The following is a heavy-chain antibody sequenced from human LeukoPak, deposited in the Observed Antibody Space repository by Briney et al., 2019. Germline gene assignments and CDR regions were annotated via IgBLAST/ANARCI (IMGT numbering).Heavy chain of an antibody. D-gene: IGHD6-13*01. V-gene: IGHV4-4*07. CDR2: IYTTVST. CDR1: GGSISTYY. CDR3: AGVGSSSWFSIDS. Sequence: PSATLSLTCTASGGSISTYYWSWMRQPAGKELEWIGRIYTTVSTNYNPSLKSRVTMSVDTAKNQFSLKLRSVTAADTAVYYCAGVGSSSWFSIDSWGQGTPVTV. J-gene: IGHJ4*02.